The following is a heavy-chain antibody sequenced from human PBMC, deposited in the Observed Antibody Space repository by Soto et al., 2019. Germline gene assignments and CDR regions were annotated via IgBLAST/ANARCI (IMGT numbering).Heavy chain of an antibody. D-gene: IGHD3-9*01. CDR1: GGSISSGDYY. J-gene: IGHJ6*02. V-gene: IGHV4-30-4*01. CDR3: ATDRGYYEILTGYYYYGMDV. CDR2: IYYSGST. Sequence: SETLSLTCTVSGGSISSGDYYWSWIRQPPGKGLEWIGYIYYSGSTYYNPSLKSRVTISVDTSKNQFSLKLSSVTAADTAVYYCATDRGYYEILTGYYYYGMDVWVQGTTVTVSS.